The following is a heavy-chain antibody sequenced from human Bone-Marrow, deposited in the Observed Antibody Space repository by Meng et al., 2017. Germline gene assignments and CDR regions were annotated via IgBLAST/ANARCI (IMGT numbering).Heavy chain of an antibody. CDR2: IIPIFGTA. D-gene: IGHD3-10*01. J-gene: IGHJ5*02. Sequence: SSVKVSCKASGGTFSSYAISWVRQAPGQGPEWMGGIIPIFGTANHAQKFQGRVTITADESTSTAYMELSSLRSEDTAVYYCARFHPDYGSGSYYFVEYNWFDPWGQGTLVTVSS. CDR3: ARFHPDYGSGSYYFVEYNWFDP. CDR1: GGTFSSYA. V-gene: IGHV1-69*13.